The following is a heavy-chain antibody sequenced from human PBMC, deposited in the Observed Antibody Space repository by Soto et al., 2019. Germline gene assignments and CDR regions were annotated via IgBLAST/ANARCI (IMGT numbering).Heavy chain of an antibody. J-gene: IGHJ6*02. V-gene: IGHV5-51*01. Sequence: GESLKISCKGSGYSFTSYWIGWVRQMPGKGLEWMGIIYPGDSDTRYSPSFQGQVTISADKSISTAYLQWSSLKASDTAMYYCARFTYYSDRSRYYYHAGYYYYGMDVWGQGSTVTVSS. CDR3: ARFTYYSDRSRYYYHAGYYYYGMDV. CDR1: GYSFTSYW. D-gene: IGHD3-22*01. CDR2: IYPGDSDT.